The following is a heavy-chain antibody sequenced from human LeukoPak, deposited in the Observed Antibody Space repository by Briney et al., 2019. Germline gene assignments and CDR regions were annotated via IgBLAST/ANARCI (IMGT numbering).Heavy chain of an antibody. J-gene: IGHJ4*02. CDR1: GFTFSSYA. CDR3: AKGKEDCGGGIFCYFDY. CDR2: VSGSGGRA. Sequence: PGGSLRLSCAASGFTFSSYAMTWVRQAPGKGLEWVSGVSGSGGRAYYADSVKGRFTISRDNSKNTLYLQMNSLRAEDTAVYYFAKGKEDCGGGIFCYFDYWGQGTRVTVSS. D-gene: IGHD2-15*01. V-gene: IGHV3-23*01.